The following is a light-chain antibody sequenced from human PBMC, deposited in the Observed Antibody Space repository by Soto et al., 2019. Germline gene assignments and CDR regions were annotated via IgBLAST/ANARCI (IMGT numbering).Light chain of an antibody. V-gene: IGLV3-25*02. Sequence: SYELTQPPSMSVSPGQTAVITCSGDALPRQYVYWFKQQPGQAPVLVIYQDTRRPPTIPARFSGSASGTTVSLTISGVQADDEADYYCQSADTSGNIEVFGPGTTVTVL. CDR1: ALPRQY. CDR2: QDT. CDR3: QSADTSGNIEV. J-gene: IGLJ1*01.